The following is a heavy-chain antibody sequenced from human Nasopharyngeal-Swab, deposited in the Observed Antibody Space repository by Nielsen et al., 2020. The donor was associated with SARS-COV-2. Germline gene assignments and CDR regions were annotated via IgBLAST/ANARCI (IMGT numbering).Heavy chain of an antibody. Sequence: SETLSLTCTVSDYSISSYYWTWIRQPPGKGLEWIGYIYYSGSPNYNPSLKSRVTLSLDTSKSQLSLKLSSVTAADTAVYYCARVHYYGSTYHYYGLDVWGQGTTVTVSS. J-gene: IGHJ6*02. CDR3: ARVHYYGSTYHYYGLDV. V-gene: IGHV4-59*13. CDR1: DYSISSYY. D-gene: IGHD3-22*01. CDR2: IYYSGSP.